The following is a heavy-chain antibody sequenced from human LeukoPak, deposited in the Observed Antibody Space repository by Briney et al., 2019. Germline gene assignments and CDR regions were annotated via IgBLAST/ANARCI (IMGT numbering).Heavy chain of an antibody. V-gene: IGHV3-74*01. CDR2: INSDGSST. CDR3: ASDSPYYGMDV. J-gene: IGHJ6*02. CDR1: GFTFSSYW. Sequence: GGSLRLSCAASGFTFSSYWMHWVRQAPGKGLVWVSRINSDGSSTSYADSVKGRFTISRDNAKNTLYLQMSGLRVDDTAVYHCASDSPYYGMDVWGQGTTVTVSS.